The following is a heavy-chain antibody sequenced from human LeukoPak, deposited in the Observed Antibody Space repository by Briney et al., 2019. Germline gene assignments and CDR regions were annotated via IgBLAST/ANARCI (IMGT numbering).Heavy chain of an antibody. CDR1: GFTVSSNY. V-gene: IGHV3-53*01. CDR3: ARGDFGPDALDI. Sequence: GGSLRLSCAASGFTVSSNYMSWVRQAPGKELEWVSVIYSGGSTYYADSVKGRFTISRDNSKNTLYLQMNSLRAEDTAVYYCARGDFGPDALDIWGQGTMVTVSS. J-gene: IGHJ3*02. CDR2: IYSGGST. D-gene: IGHD3-16*01.